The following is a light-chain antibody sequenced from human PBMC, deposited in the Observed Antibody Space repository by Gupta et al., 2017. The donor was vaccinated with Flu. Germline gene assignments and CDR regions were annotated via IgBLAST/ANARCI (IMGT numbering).Light chain of an antibody. CDR1: TSNIGSNT. CDR2: KSN. V-gene: IGLV1-44*01. CDR3: ATWDDSLDGVV. Sequence: QSVLTQPPSTSGTTGPRVTISCSGSTSNIGSNTVNWYQQFPGMAPKVLIYKSNQRPSGVPDRFSASKSGTSASLAISGLQSEDEADYYCATWDDSLDGVVFGGGTKLTVL. J-gene: IGLJ2*01.